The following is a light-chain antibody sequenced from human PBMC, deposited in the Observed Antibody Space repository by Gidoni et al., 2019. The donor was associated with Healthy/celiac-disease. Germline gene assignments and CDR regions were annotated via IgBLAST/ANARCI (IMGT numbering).Light chain of an antibody. Sequence: DIQMTQSPSTLSASVGDRVTITCRASQSISSWLAWYQQKPGKAPKLLIYDASSLESGVPSRFSDSGSGTEFTLTISSLQPDDFATYYCQQYNSHSWTFGQGTKVEIK. CDR2: DAS. V-gene: IGKV1-5*01. CDR1: QSISSW. CDR3: QQYNSHSWT. J-gene: IGKJ1*01.